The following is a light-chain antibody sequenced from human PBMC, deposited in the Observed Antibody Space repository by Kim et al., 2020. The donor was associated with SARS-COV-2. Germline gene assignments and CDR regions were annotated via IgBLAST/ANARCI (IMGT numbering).Light chain of an antibody. CDR1: HNISTL. V-gene: IGKV1-5*03. CDR3: QQYSSSPWT. J-gene: IGKJ1*01. CDR2: KAS. Sequence: ASVGARVTITCRASHNISTLLAWYQQRPGTAPNLLIYKASILESGVTSTFSGRGSGTDFTLTITSLRPDDYATYYCQQYSSSPWTFGQGTKVDIK.